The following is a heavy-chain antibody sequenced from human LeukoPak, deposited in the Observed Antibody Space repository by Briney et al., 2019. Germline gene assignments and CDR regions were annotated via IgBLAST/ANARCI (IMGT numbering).Heavy chain of an antibody. CDR2: IYYSGST. V-gene: IGHV4-59*01. Sequence: SETLSLTCTVSGGSISSYYWSWIRRPPGKGLEWIGYIYYSGSTNYNPSLKSRVTISVDTSKNQFSLKLSSVTAADTAVYYCARGRADFWSGYSYYFDYWGQGTLVTVSS. CDR3: ARGRADFWSGYSYYFDY. J-gene: IGHJ4*02. CDR1: GGSISSYY. D-gene: IGHD3-3*01.